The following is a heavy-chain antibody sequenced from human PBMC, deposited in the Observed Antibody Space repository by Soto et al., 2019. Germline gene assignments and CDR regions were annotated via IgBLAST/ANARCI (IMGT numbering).Heavy chain of an antibody. CDR3: ARVKRELELPADYYYYGMDV. V-gene: IGHV4-59*01. J-gene: IGHJ6*02. CDR2: IYYSGST. Sequence: KPSETLSLTCTVSGGSISSYYWSWIRQPPGKGLEWIGYIYYSGSTNYNPSLKSRVTISVDTSKNQFSLKLSSVTAADTAVYYCARVKRELELPADYYYYGMDVWGQGTTVTVSS. CDR1: GGSISSYY. D-gene: IGHD1-7*01.